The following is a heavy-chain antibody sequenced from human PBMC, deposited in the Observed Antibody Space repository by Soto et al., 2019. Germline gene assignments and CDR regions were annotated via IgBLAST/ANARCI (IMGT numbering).Heavy chain of an antibody. CDR2: ISGSGGST. Sequence: GESLKISCAASGFTFSSYAMSWVRQAPGKGLEWVSAISGSGGSTYYADSVKGRFTISRDNSKNTLYLQMNSLRAEDTAVYYCAKGQLELRFDYWGQGTLVTVSS. CDR1: GFTFSSYA. D-gene: IGHD1-7*01. CDR3: AKGQLELRFDY. V-gene: IGHV3-23*01. J-gene: IGHJ4*02.